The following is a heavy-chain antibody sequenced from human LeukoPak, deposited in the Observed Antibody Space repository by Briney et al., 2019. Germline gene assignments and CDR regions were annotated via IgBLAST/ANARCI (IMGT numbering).Heavy chain of an antibody. CDR3: ARGREYCSGGSCYDKNWFDP. D-gene: IGHD2-15*01. J-gene: IGHJ5*02. CDR2: INHSGST. CDR1: GGSFSGYY. V-gene: IGHV4-34*01. Sequence: SETLSLTCAVYGGSFSGYYWSWIRQPPGKGLEWIGEINHSGSTNYNPSLKSRVTISVDTSKNQFSLKLSSVTAADTAVYYCARGREYCSGGSCYDKNWFDPWGQGILVTVSS.